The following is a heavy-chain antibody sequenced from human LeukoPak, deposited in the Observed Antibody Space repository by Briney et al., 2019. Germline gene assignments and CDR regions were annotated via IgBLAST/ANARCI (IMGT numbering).Heavy chain of an antibody. D-gene: IGHD4-11*01. CDR3: ASGSNFSFDY. CDR2: IYSGGRT. Sequence: GGSLRLSCAASGFTVSYNYRSWVRQAPGKGLEWVSLIYSGGRTTYADSVKGRFTISRDTSKNTLYLQMNSLRAEDTAVYYCASGSNFSFDYWGQGTLVTVSS. J-gene: IGHJ4*02. CDR1: GFTVSYNY. V-gene: IGHV3-66*01.